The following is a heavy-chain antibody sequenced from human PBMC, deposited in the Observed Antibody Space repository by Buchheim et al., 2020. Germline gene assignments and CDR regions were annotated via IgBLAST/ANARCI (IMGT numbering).Heavy chain of an antibody. Sequence: QVQLQESGPGLVKPSETLSLTCTVSGGSISSYYWSWIRQPPGKGLEWIGEINHSGSTNYNPSLKSRVTISVDTSKNQFSLKLSSVTAADTAVYYCARGKRGYSGSYYAYWGQGTL. J-gene: IGHJ4*02. CDR2: INHSGST. D-gene: IGHD1-26*01. CDR3: ARGKRGYSGSYYAY. V-gene: IGHV4-59*12. CDR1: GGSISSYY.